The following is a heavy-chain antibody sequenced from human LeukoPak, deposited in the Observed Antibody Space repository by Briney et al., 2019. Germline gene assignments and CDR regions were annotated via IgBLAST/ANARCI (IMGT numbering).Heavy chain of an antibody. CDR3: ASCSGGSCYGGYYYMDV. Sequence: PGGSLRLSCAASGFTFSSYNMNWVRQAPGKGLEWVSGISPSGDITYYADSVKGRFTISRDNSKNTLYLQMNSLRAEDTAVYYCASCSGGSCYGGYYYMDVWGKGTTVTISS. J-gene: IGHJ6*03. CDR2: ISPSGDIT. D-gene: IGHD2-15*01. CDR1: GFTFSSYN. V-gene: IGHV3-23*01.